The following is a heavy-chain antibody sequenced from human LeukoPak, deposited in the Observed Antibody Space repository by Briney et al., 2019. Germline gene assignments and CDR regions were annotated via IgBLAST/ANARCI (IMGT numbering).Heavy chain of an antibody. CDR2: FDPEVGKT. Sequence: ASVKVSCKVSGYSLTALSMHWVRQAPGKGLEWMGGFDPEVGKTMYAEKLDGRLTVIDDTSTDKAYMQLSSLRLEDTAVYYCATDMVGYCGDVTCYSEAYWGQGTLVTVSS. CDR1: GYSLTALS. J-gene: IGHJ4*02. CDR3: ATDMVGYCGDVTCYSEAY. D-gene: IGHD2-21*01. V-gene: IGHV1-24*01.